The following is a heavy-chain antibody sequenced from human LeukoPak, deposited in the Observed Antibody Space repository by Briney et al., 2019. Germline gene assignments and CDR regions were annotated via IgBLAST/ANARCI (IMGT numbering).Heavy chain of an antibody. CDR3: ARGRGFWSGYRWFDP. D-gene: IGHD3-3*01. V-gene: IGHV4-34*01. CDR1: GGSFSGYY. J-gene: IGHJ5*02. Sequence: PSETLSLTCAVYGGSFSGYYWSWIRQPPGKGLEWIGEINHSGSTNYNPSLKSRVTILVDTSKNQFSLKLSSVTAADTAVYYCARGRGFWSGYRWFDPWGQGTLVTVSS. CDR2: INHSGST.